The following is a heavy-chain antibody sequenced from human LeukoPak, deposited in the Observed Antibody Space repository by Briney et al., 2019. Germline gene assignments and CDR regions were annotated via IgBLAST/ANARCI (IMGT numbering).Heavy chain of an antibody. CDR1: GFIVSNTY. CDR2: IHNDGST. J-gene: IGHJ4*02. CDR3: ASLVRDY. Sequence: PGGSLRLSCAASGFIVSNTYMTWVRQAPGKGLEWVSVIHNDGSTYYADSVKGRFTVSRDNSKNMVFLRMNSLRVEDTAVYFCASLVRDYWGQGTLVSVSS. V-gene: IGHV3-53*01.